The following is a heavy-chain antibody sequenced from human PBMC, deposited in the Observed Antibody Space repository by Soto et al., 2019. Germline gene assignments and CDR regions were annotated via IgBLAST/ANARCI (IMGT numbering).Heavy chain of an antibody. CDR3: ARQYGYSFAY. CDR1: GGSISSYY. Sequence: SETLSLTCTVSGGSISSYYWSWIRQPPGKGLEWIGYIYYSGSTNYNPSLKSRVTISVDTSKNQFSLKLSSVTAADTAVYYCARQYGYSFAYWGQGTLVTVSS. CDR2: IYYSGST. D-gene: IGHD1-1*01. V-gene: IGHV4-59*08. J-gene: IGHJ4*02.